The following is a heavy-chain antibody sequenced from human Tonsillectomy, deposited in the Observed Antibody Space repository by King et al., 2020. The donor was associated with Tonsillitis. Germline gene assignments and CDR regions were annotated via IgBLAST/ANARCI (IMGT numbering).Heavy chain of an antibody. CDR2: IYLVAFDT. V-gene: IGHV5-51*06. D-gene: IGHD3-22*01. Sequence: QLVQSGSEVKKPGESLKISCKGSGYSFRSHWIASLRQMPGKGLEWRGAIYLVAFDTRYRPSFQGQVPISADKSLSTAYLQWSSLKASDTATYYCARGLNFRSGYYHDDAFDIWGQGTMVTVSS. CDR1: GYSFRSHW. J-gene: IGHJ3*02. CDR3: ARGLNFRSGYYHDDAFDI.